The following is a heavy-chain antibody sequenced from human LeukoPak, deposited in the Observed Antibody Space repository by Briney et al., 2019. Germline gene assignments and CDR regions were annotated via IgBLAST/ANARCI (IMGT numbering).Heavy chain of an antibody. CDR2: INPNSGGT. D-gene: IGHD6-13*01. CDR1: GYTFTGNH. J-gene: IGHJ6*02. CDR3: ARAMEGIAAAGAPYYYYGMDV. V-gene: IGHV1-2*02. Sequence: ASVKVSCKASGYTFTGNHMHWVRQAPGQGLEWMGWINPNSGGTNYAQKFQGRVIMTRDTSISTAYMELSRLRSDDTAVYYCARAMEGIAAAGAPYYYYGMDVWGQGTTVTVSS.